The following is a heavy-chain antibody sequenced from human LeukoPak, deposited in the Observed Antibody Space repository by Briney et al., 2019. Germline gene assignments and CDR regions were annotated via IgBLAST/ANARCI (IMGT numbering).Heavy chain of an antibody. CDR3: ARDHLFRGEDPWFDP. Sequence: GSLRLSCAASGFTFSSYEMNWVRQAPGKGLEWIGEIYHSGSTNYNPSLKSRVTISVDKSKNQFSLKLSSVTAADTAVYYCARDHLFRGEDPWFDPWGQGTLVTVSS. CDR2: IYHSGST. CDR1: GFTFSSYEM. J-gene: IGHJ5*02. V-gene: IGHV4-4*02. D-gene: IGHD3-16*01.